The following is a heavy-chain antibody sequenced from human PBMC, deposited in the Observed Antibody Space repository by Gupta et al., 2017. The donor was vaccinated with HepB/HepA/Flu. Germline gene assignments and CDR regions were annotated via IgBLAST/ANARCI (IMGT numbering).Heavy chain of an antibody. CDR1: GGSISSYY. Sequence: QLQLQESAPGLVKPSETLSLTCTVSGGSISSYYWSWIRQPPGKGLEWIGYIYYSGSTNYNPSLKSRVTISVDTSKNQFSLKLSSVTAADTAVYYCARGLYSIDVSETYYYYYMDVWGKGTTVTVSS. D-gene: IGHD2-15*01. CDR2: IYYSGST. CDR3: ARGLYSIDVSETYYYYYMDV. J-gene: IGHJ6*03. V-gene: IGHV4-59*01.